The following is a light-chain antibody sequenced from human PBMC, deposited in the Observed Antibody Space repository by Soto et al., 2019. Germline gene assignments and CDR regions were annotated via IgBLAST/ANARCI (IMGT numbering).Light chain of an antibody. CDR1: QSISTW. CDR2: GAS. J-gene: IGKJ5*01. V-gene: IGKV1-39*01. CDR3: QQSYSPPPIT. Sequence: GYIVPIPCLASQSISTWLAWYQQKPGKAPKLLIYGASSLESGVPSRISGSGSGTDFTLTIGSLQPEDFATYYCQQSYSPPPITFGQGTLLEIK.